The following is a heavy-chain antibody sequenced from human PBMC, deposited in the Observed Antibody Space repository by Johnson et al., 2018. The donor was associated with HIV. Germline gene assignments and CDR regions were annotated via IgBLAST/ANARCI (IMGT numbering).Heavy chain of an antibody. CDR2: ISYDGSNK. V-gene: IGHV3-30-3*01. Sequence: QVQLVESGGGVVQPGRSLRLSCAASGFTFSSYAMHWVRQAPGKGLEWVAVISYDGSNKYYADSVKGRFTISRDNSKNTLYLQMNSLRAEDTAVYYCAKGGYNWKFDGFDIWGQGTMVTVSS. D-gene: IGHD1-20*01. CDR3: AKGGYNWKFDGFDI. CDR1: GFTFSSYA. J-gene: IGHJ3*02.